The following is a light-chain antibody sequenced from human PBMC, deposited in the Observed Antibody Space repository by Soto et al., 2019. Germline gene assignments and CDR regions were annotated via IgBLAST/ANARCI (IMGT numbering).Light chain of an antibody. CDR1: QNVGGS. J-gene: IGKJ5*01. Sequence: TQSPATLSVSPGERATLSCRASQNVGGSVAWYQQKPGQAPRLLINGASTRATGVPDRFSGSVSGSDFILTINRLEPEDFAVYYCQQYGSSHTFGQGTRLEI. V-gene: IGKV3-20*01. CDR2: GAS. CDR3: QQYGSSHT.